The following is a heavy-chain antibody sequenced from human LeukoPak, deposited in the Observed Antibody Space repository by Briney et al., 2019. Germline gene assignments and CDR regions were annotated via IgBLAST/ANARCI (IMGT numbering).Heavy chain of an antibody. CDR3: ASGCSGVGCYSMFDN. J-gene: IGHJ4*02. D-gene: IGHD2-15*01. CDR1: GFTFGDYY. Sequence: PGGSLRLSCAASGFTFGDYYMSWIRQAPGTGLEGLSYISRDSSTVFYADSVKGRFTISRDNAQSSLYLQMNNLRAEDTGIYYCASGCSGVGCYSMFDNWGQGTLVTVSS. V-gene: IGHV3-11*01. CDR2: ISRDSSTV.